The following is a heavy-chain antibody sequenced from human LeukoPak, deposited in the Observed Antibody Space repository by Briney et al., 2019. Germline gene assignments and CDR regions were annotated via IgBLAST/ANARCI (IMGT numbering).Heavy chain of an antibody. CDR1: GGTFSSYA. D-gene: IGHD3-3*01. CDR2: IIPIFGTA. V-gene: IGHV1-69*13. Sequence: ASVKVSCKASGGTFSSYAISWVRQAPGQGLEWMGGIIPIFGTANYAQKFQGRVTITADESTSTAYMELSSLRSEDMAVYYCARDGNDFWSRNAFDIWGQGTMVTVSS. J-gene: IGHJ3*02. CDR3: ARDGNDFWSRNAFDI.